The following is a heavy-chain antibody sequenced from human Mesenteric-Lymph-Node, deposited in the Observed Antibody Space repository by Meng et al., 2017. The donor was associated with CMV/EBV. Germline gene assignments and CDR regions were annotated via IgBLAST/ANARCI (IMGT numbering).Heavy chain of an antibody. D-gene: IGHD3-3*01. CDR1: GFTFDDYA. CDR3: AREAIFGVVMEYYFDY. CDR2: ISWNRGSV. Sequence: GGSLRLSCAASGFTFDDYAMHWVRQAPGKGLEWVSCISWNRGSVGYADSVKGRFIISRDNAKNSLYLQMNSLRDDDTAVYYCAREAIFGVVMEYYFDYWGQGTLVTVSS. J-gene: IGHJ4*02. V-gene: IGHV3-9*01.